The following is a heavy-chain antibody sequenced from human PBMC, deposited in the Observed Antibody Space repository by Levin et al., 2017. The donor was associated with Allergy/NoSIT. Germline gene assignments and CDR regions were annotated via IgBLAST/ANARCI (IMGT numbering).Heavy chain of an antibody. J-gene: IGHJ6*03. D-gene: IGHD2/OR15-2a*01. CDR3: ARRSTRHYYYYMDV. CDR1: GYSFTSYW. CDR2: IYPGDSAT. Sequence: KVSCQGSGYSFTSYWIGWVRQLPGKGLEWMGFIYPGDSATRYSPSFQGRVTISADKSISTAYLQWSSLKASDTAIYYCARRSTRHYYYYMDVWGKGTTVTVSS. V-gene: IGHV5-51*01.